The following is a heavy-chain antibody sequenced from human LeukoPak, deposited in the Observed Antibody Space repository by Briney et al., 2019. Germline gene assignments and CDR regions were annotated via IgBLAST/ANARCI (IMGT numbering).Heavy chain of an antibody. V-gene: IGHV3-53*01. Sequence: SGGSLRLSCAASGFTVSSNYMSWVRQAPGKGLEWVSVIYSGGSTYYADSVKGRFTISRDNSKNTLYLQMNSLRAEDTAVYYCARAGRQYNWFDPWGQGTLVTVSS. CDR2: IYSGGST. CDR1: GFTVSSNY. CDR3: ARAGRQYNWFDP. D-gene: IGHD4-11*01. J-gene: IGHJ5*02.